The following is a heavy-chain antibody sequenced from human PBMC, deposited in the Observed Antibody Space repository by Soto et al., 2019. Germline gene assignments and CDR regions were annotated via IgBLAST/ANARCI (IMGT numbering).Heavy chain of an antibody. CDR2: IYHSGST. CDR1: GGSITSYW. J-gene: IGHJ4*02. D-gene: IGHD4-17*01. V-gene: IGHV4-4*02. CDR3: ARGGDYRFDY. Sequence: SETLSLTCTVSGGSITSYWWSWVRQPPGKGLEWIGEIYHSGSTNYAPSLKSRVTMSLDKSKNQFSLQLSSVTAADTAVYYCARGGDYRFDYWGQGTLVTVSS.